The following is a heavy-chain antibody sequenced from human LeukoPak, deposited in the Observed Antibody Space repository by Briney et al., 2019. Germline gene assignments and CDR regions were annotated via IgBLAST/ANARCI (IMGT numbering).Heavy chain of an antibody. Sequence: SETLSLTCAVSGDSISSYYSSWLRQPPGKGLKWIGYNYYCGSTYYNPFLKCRVTISVDTSKKQFSLKLRSVTAADTAVYYWARRGFYGDDVDYWGQGTLVTVSS. CDR1: GDSISSYY. CDR2: NYYCGST. CDR3: ARRGFYGDDVDY. V-gene: IGHV4-59*08. J-gene: IGHJ4*02. D-gene: IGHD4-17*01.